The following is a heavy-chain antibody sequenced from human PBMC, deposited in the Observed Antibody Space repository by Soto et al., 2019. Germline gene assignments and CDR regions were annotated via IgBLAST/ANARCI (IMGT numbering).Heavy chain of an antibody. CDR3: ARLVVVAPVANV. J-gene: IGHJ4*02. CDR2: IFYTGTT. CDR1: GGSVSYNSYY. D-gene: IGHD2-21*01. V-gene: IGHV4-39*01. Sequence: SETLSLTCSVSGGSVSYNSYYWGWIRQPPGKGLEWVGGIFYTGTTYYNPSLKDRLSISVGTSKNSFSLNLTSVTAADTAVYFCARLVVVAPVANVWGQGALVTVSS.